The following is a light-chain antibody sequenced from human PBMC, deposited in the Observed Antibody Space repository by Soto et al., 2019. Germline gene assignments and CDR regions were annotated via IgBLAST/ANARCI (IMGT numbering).Light chain of an antibody. Sequence: QSVLTQPASVSGSPGQSITISCTGTSSDVGGYNFVSWYQQRPGKAPKLIIYDVRNRPSGVSNRFSGSKSGNTASLTISALQAEDEADYYCSSYTSSSVIFGGGTKVTVL. CDR1: SSDVGGYNF. CDR2: DVR. J-gene: IGLJ2*01. CDR3: SSYTSSSVI. V-gene: IGLV2-14*01.